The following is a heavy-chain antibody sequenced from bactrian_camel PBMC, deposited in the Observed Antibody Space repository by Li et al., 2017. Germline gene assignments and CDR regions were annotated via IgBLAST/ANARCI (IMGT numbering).Heavy chain of an antibody. CDR1: GSGYINTLYD. D-gene: IGHD5*01. J-gene: IGHJ4*01. Sequence: VQLVESGGGSVQSGGSLRLSCPVSGSGYINTLYDMAWFRQAPEKEREGVAVIHNRSGSTYAADSVKGRFTISQDNAKTTVYLQMNNLKPEDTGMYYCAASSDVFCYGLSAPVFTAFNQWGLGTQVTVS. V-gene: IGHV3S40*01. CDR2: IHNRSGST. CDR3: AASSDVFCYGLSAPVFTAFNQ.